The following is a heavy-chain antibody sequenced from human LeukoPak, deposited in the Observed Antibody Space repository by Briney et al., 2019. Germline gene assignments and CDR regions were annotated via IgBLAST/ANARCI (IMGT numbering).Heavy chain of an antibody. CDR1: GFTSSSYS. CDR2: ISSSSSTI. V-gene: IGHV3-48*01. Sequence: GGSLRLSCAASGFTSSSYSMNWLRQAPGKGLEWVSYISSSSSTIYYADSVKGRFTISRDNAKNSLYLQMNSLRAEDTAVYYCARDSLTAFDIWGQGTMVTVSS. CDR3: ARDSLTAFDI. J-gene: IGHJ3*02.